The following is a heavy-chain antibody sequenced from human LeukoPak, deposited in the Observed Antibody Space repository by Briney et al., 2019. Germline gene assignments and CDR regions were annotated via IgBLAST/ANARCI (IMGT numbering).Heavy chain of an antibody. V-gene: IGHV4-59*01. CDR2: IYYSGST. J-gene: IGHJ4*02. CDR3: ARDRDYIIDY. Sequence: SETLSLTCTVSGGSISSYYWSWIRQPPGKGLEWIGYIYYSGSTNYNPSLKSRVTISVDMSKNQFSLKLSSVTAADTAVYYCARDRDYIIDYWGQGTLVTVSS. D-gene: IGHD4/OR15-4a*01. CDR1: GGSISSYY.